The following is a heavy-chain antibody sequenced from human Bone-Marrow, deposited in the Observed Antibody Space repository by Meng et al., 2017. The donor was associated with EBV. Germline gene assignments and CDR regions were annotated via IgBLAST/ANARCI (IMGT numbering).Heavy chain of an antibody. D-gene: IGHD3-10*01. CDR1: GGPFSSDA. Sequence: RSGAEVRKPGSWVKVSCKLFGGPFSSDAISWVRQAPGQGLVWLGGLIPMSGAPYYAQNFQGRVTITADESTSTHYMELSNLRSEDTAMYYCASESGRGFTPDYWGQGTLVTVSS. CDR3: ASESGRGFTPDY. CDR2: LIPMSGAP. V-gene: IGHV1-69*01. J-gene: IGHJ4*02.